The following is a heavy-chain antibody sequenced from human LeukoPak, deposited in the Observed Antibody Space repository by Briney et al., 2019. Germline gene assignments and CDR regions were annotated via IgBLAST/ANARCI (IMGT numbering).Heavy chain of an antibody. J-gene: IGHJ6*03. CDR2: ISGSGGTT. CDR3: AKDRCSNGIGCFYYYMDV. Sequence: PGGSLTLSCAASGFTFSSYAMSWVRQPPGKGLEWVSAISGSGGTTYYADSVKGRFTISRDNSKNTLYLQMNSLRAEDTAVYYCAKDRCSNGIGCFYYYMDVWGKGTTVTISS. D-gene: IGHD2-8*01. CDR1: GFTFSSYA. V-gene: IGHV3-23*01.